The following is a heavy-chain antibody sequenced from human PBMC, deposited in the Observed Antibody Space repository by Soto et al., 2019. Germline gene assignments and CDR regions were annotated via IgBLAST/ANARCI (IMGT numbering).Heavy chain of an antibody. CDR2: INGYNGNR. CDR3: ARDGDFWGGYYDH. D-gene: IGHD3-3*01. V-gene: IGHV1-18*01. CDR1: GFTFTSFG. Sequence: QVQLVQSGAELKKPGASVKVSCRASGFTFTSFGFGWVRQAPGQGLEWMGWINGYNGNRNYVQKFRGRLTMTTDTPTDTAYMELKYLRSDDTAVYYCARDGDFWGGYYDHWGQGTLVTVSS. J-gene: IGHJ4*02.